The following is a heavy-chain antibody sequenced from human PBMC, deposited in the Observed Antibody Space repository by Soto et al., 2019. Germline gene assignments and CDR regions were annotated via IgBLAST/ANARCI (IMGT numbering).Heavy chain of an antibody. V-gene: IGHV4-34*01. CDR2: INHSGST. J-gene: IGHJ5*02. Sequence: SETLSLTCAVYGGSFSGYYWSWIRQPPGKGLEWIGEINHSGSTNYNPSLKSRVTISVDTSKNQFSLKLSSVTAADTAVYYCAREGYCSSTSCYAGFLVRVARAWRSNSFDPWGQGTMVTVS. CDR3: AREGYCSSTSCYAGFLVRVARAWRSNSFDP. D-gene: IGHD2-2*01. CDR1: GGSFSGYY.